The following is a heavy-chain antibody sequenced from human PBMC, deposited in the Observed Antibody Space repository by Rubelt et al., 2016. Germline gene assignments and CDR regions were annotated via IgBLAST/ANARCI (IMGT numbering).Heavy chain of an antibody. CDR2: ISGSRGST. Sequence: GKGPEWVSVISGSRGSTYYADSVKGRFTISRDNAKNSLYLQMNSLRAEDTAVYYCARDRILEWLLPYYYYYGMDVWGQGTTVTASS. V-gene: IGHV3-48*03. D-gene: IGHD3-3*01. CDR3: ARDRILEWLLPYYYYYGMDV. J-gene: IGHJ6*02.